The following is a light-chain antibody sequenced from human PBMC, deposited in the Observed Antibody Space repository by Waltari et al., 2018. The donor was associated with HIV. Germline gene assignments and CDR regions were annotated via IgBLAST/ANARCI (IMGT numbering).Light chain of an antibody. CDR2: ASS. J-gene: IGKJ2*01. Sequence: DIQMTQSPSSLSASVGDTVTITCRASQSFDVYVNWYQHKPGKAPKLLIFASSSLQSWVPSRFSGSRSGTDFSLTITGLQPEDFATYFCQQSDDTPYTFGQGTKLEIK. CDR3: QQSDDTPYT. CDR1: QSFDVY. V-gene: IGKV1-39*01.